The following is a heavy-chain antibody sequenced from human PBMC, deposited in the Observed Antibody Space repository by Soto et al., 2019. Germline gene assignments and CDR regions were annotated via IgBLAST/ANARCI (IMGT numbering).Heavy chain of an antibody. V-gene: IGHV4-59*01. CDR1: GGSISSYY. D-gene: IGHD3-3*01. CDR2: IYYSGST. CDR3: ASSPDGDFWSGWFDP. Sequence: SETLSLTCTVSGGSISSYYWSWIRQPPGKGLEWIGYIYYSGSTNYNPSLKSRVTISVDTSKNQFSLKLSSVTAADTAVYYCASSPDGDFWSGWFDPWGQGTLVTVSS. J-gene: IGHJ5*02.